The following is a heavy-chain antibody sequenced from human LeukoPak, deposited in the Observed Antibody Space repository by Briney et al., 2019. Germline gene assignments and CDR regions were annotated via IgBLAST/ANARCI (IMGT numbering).Heavy chain of an antibody. J-gene: IGHJ3*02. CDR1: GFTFSGYG. D-gene: IGHD5-12*01. CDR3: ARGDIVATNDALDI. CDR2: IWYDGSDK. V-gene: IGHV3-33*01. Sequence: PGRFLRLSCAASGFTFSGYGMHWVRQAPGKGLEWVAVIWYDGSDKYYADSVKGRFTISRDNPKNMLYLEMNSLRAEDTAVYYCARGDIVATNDALDIWGQGTMVTVSS.